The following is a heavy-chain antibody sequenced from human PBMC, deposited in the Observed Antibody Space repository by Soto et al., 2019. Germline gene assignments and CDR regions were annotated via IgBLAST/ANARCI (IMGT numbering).Heavy chain of an antibody. CDR3: ARYYDYSGGNSGGMDV. Sequence: DVQVVESGGGLIQPGGSLRLSCAASGFTVSNNYMSWVRQGPGKGLEWVSTIYRGDSTYYADSVKGRFTISRDNSKNTLYLLMNSMRTEETAVDYCARYYDYSGGNSGGMDVWGQGTTVTVSS. CDR2: IYRGDST. CDR1: GFTVSNNY. V-gene: IGHV3-53*01. D-gene: IGHD3-22*01. J-gene: IGHJ6*02.